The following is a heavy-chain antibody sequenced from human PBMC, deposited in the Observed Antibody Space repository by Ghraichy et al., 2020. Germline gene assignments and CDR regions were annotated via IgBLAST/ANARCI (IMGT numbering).Heavy chain of an antibody. CDR3: ARVPQRGTYYYDSSGYYSAAFDI. CDR1: GGSFSGYY. D-gene: IGHD3-22*01. Sequence: SETLSLTCAVYGGSFSGYYWSWIRQPPGKGLEWIGEINHSGSTNYNPSLKSRVTISVDTSKNQFSLKLSSVTAADTAVYYCARVPQRGTYYYDSSGYYSAAFDIWGQGTMVTVSS. J-gene: IGHJ3*02. V-gene: IGHV4-34*01. CDR2: INHSGST.